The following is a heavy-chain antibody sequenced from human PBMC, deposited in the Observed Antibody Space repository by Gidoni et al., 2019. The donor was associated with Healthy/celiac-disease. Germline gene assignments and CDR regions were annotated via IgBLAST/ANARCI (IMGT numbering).Heavy chain of an antibody. CDR2: MSGSGGST. CDR1: GFTFRSYA. D-gene: IGHD3-22*01. CDR3: AKGDYDSSGYYNTFDY. J-gene: IGHJ4*02. V-gene: IGHV3-23*01. Sequence: EVQLLESGGGLVQTGGSPRLSCAASGFTFRSYAMSWVRQAPGKGLEWVSAMSGSGGSTYYADSVKGRFTISRDNSKNTLYLQMNSLRAEDTAVYYCAKGDYDSSGYYNTFDYWGQGTLVTVSS.